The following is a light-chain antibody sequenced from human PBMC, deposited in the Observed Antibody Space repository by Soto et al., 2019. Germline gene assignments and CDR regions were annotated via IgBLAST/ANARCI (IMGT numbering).Light chain of an antibody. V-gene: IGLV3-9*01. CDR3: QVWDSSTVV. CDR2: RDN. CDR1: NIGTKS. J-gene: IGLJ2*01. Sequence: SYELTQPLSVSVALGQTARITCGGNNIGTKSVHWYQQKPGQAPVLVIYRDNNRPSGIPGRCSGSNSGNTATLTISRAQADDEADYSCQVWDSSTVVFGGGTKLTV.